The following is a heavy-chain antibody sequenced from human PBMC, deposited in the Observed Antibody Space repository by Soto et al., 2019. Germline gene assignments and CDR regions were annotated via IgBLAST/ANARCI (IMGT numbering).Heavy chain of an antibody. J-gene: IGHJ6*02. CDR1: WFSVSSNY. CDR2: IYSGGST. CDR3: ARGWFGAYGMDV. Sequence: GGSLRLSCAASWFSVSSNYMSWVRRAPGKGLEWVSVIYSGGSTYYADSVKGRFTISRDNSKNTLYLQMNSLRAEDTAVYYCARGWFGAYGMDVWGQGTTVAVSS. V-gene: IGHV3-53*01. D-gene: IGHD3-10*01.